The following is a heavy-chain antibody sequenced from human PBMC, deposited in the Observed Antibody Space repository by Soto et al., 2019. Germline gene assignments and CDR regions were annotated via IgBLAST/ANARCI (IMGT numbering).Heavy chain of an antibody. J-gene: IGHJ4*02. CDR2: IFPSGTT. Sequence: QVQLRESGSGLVKPLETLSLTCGVSGGSLSGATYSWNWIRQPPGKGLEWIGYIFPSGTTYYNPSLKSRVTISIDVSKNQFSLSLRSFTAADTAVYYCARSREFDYWSQVTLVSVSS. V-gene: IGHV4-30-2*01. CDR3: ARSREFDY. CDR1: GGSLSGATYS.